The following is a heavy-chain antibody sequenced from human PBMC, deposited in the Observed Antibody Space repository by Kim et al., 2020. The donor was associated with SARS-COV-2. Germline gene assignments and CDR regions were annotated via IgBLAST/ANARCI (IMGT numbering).Heavy chain of an antibody. D-gene: IGHD6-13*01. Sequence: TYYNPSLKSRVTISVDTSKNQFSLKLSSVTAADTAVYYCARVSSSWYSLYWGQGTLVTVSS. J-gene: IGHJ4*02. V-gene: IGHV4-31*02. CDR3: ARVSSSWYSLY. CDR2: T.